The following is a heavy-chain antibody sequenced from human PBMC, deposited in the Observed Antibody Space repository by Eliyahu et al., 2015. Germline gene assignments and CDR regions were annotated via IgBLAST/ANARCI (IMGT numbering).Heavy chain of an antibody. Sequence: QVQLVESGGGVVQPGGSLRXSCAASGXTXXXYGMHWVRQAPGKGLEWVAFIRYDGSNKYYADSAKGRFTISRDNSKNTLYLQMNSLRAEDTAVYYCAKDRSNWNDFGAFDIWGQGTMVTVSS. D-gene: IGHD1-1*01. V-gene: IGHV3-30*02. CDR2: IRYDGSNK. J-gene: IGHJ3*02. CDR3: AKDRSNWNDFGAFDI. CDR1: GXTXXXYG.